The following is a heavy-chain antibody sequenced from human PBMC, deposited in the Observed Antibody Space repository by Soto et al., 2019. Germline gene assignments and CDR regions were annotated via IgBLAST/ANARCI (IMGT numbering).Heavy chain of an antibody. J-gene: IGHJ4*02. D-gene: IGHD3-9*01. V-gene: IGHV3-74*01. CDR3: AIVRYYFDS. CDR2: VNSDGRRT. CDR1: GLTFSSYW. Sequence: EVPLVESGGGLVQPGGSLRLSCAASGLTFSSYWMHWVRQAPGKGLVWVSSVNSDGRRTDYADSVKGRFTISRDNAKNTLFLKMNSLKAEDTAVYYCAIVRYYFDSWGQGTLVTVSS.